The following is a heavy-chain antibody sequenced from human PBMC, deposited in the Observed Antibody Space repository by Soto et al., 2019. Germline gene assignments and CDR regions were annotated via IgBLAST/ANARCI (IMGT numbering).Heavy chain of an antibody. CDR2: ISGSGGST. D-gene: IGHD6-19*01. CDR1: GFTFSSYA. V-gene: IGHV3-23*01. CDR3: AGKVREAVAGTPPDY. J-gene: IGHJ4*02. Sequence: EVQLLESGGGLVQPGGSLRLSCAASGFTFSSYAMSWVRQAPGKGLEWVSAISGSGGSTYYADSVKGRFTISRDNSKNTLYLQMDSLRAEDTAVYYCAGKVREAVAGTPPDYWGQGTLVTVSS.